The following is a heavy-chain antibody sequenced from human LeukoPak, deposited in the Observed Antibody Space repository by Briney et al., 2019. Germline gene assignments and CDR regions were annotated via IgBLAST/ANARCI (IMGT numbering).Heavy chain of an antibody. Sequence: PGGSLGLLRSGSGFTFNSYWMTWVGQAAGKGLEWVANIRHYGGYKYHVDSVKGRFTISRHNAANSLFLKMNSLRAEDPAVYYCVRDYYTNAWHFQDKAYWGQGTLATASS. D-gene: IGHD2-2*02. J-gene: IGHJ4*02. CDR1: GFTFNSYW. CDR2: IRHYGGYK. V-gene: IGHV3-7*01. CDR3: VRDYYTNAWHFQDKAY.